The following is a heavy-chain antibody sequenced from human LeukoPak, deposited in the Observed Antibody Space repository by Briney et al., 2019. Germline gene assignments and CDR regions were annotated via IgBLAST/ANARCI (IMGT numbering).Heavy chain of an antibody. V-gene: IGHV4-59*12. CDR1: NDSKSSYR. CDR3: ARVRNRSRKVPGCDI. J-gene: IGHJ3*02. Sequence: PSETLSLTCTVSNDSKSSYRRRWMPQTPGKGLECIGYIYYSGTSNYNPSLKSRVTISMDTTKNQFSLKLSSVTAADTAVYYCARVRNRSRKVPGCDIWGRETMVSVS. D-gene: IGHD6-19*01. CDR2: IYYSGTS.